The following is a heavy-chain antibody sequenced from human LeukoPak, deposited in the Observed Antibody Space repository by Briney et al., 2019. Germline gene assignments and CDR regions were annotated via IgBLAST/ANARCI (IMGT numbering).Heavy chain of an antibody. Sequence: PSETLSLTCTVSGGSISSSSYYWSWIRQPAGKGLEWIGRIYTSGSTNYNPSLKSRVTISVDTSKDQFSLKLSSVTAADTAVYYCARDRTYYYGSGSPEEWGQGTLVTVSS. CDR1: GGSISSSSYY. D-gene: IGHD3-10*01. V-gene: IGHV4-61*02. CDR2: IYTSGST. J-gene: IGHJ4*02. CDR3: ARDRTYYYGSGSPEE.